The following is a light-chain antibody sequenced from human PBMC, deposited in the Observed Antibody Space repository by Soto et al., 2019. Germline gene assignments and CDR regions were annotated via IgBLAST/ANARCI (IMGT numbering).Light chain of an antibody. V-gene: IGKV1-39*01. CDR1: QSISRY. Sequence: DIQMTQSPSSLSASIGDRVTITCRASQSISRYLNWYQQKPGKAPKLLIFAASSLHTGVPSRFIASGSGTDFTLTISSLQPGDFATYFCQQSYSAPVTFGGGTKVEIK. J-gene: IGKJ4*01. CDR2: AAS. CDR3: QQSYSAPVT.